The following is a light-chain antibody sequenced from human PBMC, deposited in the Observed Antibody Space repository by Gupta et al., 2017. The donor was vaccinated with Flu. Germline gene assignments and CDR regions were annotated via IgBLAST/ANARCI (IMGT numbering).Light chain of an antibody. J-gene: IGKJ1*01. CDR1: QHIVIY. CDR3: QQSHSPPWT. V-gene: IGKV1-39*01. Sequence: PSSLSAFVGDTVTITCRASQHIVIYVNWYQQKPGKAPKLLIYAASSLQSGIPSRFNGSGSGADFTLTISRLQDEDFATYYCQQSHSPPWTFGQGTKVEVK. CDR2: AAS.